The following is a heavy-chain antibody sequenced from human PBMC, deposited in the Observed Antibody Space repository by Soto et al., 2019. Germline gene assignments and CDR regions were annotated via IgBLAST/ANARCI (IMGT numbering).Heavy chain of an antibody. D-gene: IGHD3-16*01. Sequence: GGSLRLSCAASGFTFSSYSMNWVRQAPGKGLEWVSSISSSSSYIYYADSVKGRFTISRDNAKNSLYLQMNSLRAEDTAVYYCAREGEDTTDAFDIWGQGTMVTVSS. V-gene: IGHV3-21*01. CDR2: ISSSSSYI. CDR1: GFTFSSYS. J-gene: IGHJ3*02. CDR3: AREGEDTTDAFDI.